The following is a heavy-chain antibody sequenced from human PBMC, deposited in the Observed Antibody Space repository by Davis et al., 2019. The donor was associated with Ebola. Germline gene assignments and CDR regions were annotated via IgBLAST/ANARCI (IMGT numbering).Heavy chain of an antibody. CDR3: ARVMQDAGKWAYYYYGMDV. CDR1: GGSFSGYY. V-gene: IGHV4-34*01. CDR2: INHSGST. Sequence: PSETLSLTCAVYGGSFSGYYWSWIRQPPGKGLEWIGEINHSGSTNYNPSLKSRVTISVDTSKNQFSLKLSSVTAADTAVYYCARVMQDAGKWAYYYYGMDVWGQGTTVTVSS. J-gene: IGHJ6*02. D-gene: IGHD3-16*01.